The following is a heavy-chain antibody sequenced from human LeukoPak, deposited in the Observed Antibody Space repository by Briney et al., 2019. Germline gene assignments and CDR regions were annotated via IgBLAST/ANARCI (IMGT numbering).Heavy chain of an antibody. CDR3: ARVRCCEGSGLLYFDP. V-gene: IGHV3-7*01. J-gene: IGHJ5*02. CDR2: VNGDETKK. D-gene: IGHD6-19*01. Sequence: GGSLRLSCAASGFTFSTFWMAWVRQAPGTGLEWVANVNGDETKKNYVGSVKGRFTISRDNAKSSLYLQMNSLRAEDTAVYYCARVRCCEGSGLLYFDPWGQGTLVTVSS. CDR1: GFTFSTFW.